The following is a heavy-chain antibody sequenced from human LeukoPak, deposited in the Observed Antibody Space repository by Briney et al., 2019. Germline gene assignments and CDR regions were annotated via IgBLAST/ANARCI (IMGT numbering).Heavy chain of an antibody. CDR1: GFTFSSYA. J-gene: IGHJ5*02. CDR3: ARGISMVRGVIPSYNWFDP. V-gene: IGHV3-30-3*01. D-gene: IGHD3-10*01. CDR2: ISYDGSYK. Sequence: GGSLRLSCAASGFTFSSYAMHWVRQAPGKGLEWVAVISYDGSYKYHADSVKGRFTISRDNSRNTLYLQMNGLRAEDTAVYYCARGISMVRGVIPSYNWFDPWGQGTLVTVSS.